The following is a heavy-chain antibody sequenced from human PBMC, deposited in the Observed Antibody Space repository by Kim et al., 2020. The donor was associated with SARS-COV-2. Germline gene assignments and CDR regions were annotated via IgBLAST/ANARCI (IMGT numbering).Heavy chain of an antibody. D-gene: IGHD5-18*01. CDR3: VRDLGYWRFDP. CDR2: ITINSDIR. CDR1: GFFFRNSA. V-gene: IGHV3-23*01. Sequence: GGSLRLSCAASGFFFRNSAMSWVRHVPGKGLEWVAAITINSDIRTYGDAVKGSFAISRDDSKSTVYLQMDGLRDDDTAIYYCVRDLGYWRFDPWGQGILVTVSS. J-gene: IGHJ5*02.